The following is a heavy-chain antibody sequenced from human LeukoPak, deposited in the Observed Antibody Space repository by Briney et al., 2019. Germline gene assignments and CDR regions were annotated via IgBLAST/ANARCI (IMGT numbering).Heavy chain of an antibody. V-gene: IGHV3-53*01. CDR1: GFTVSSNY. CDR2: IHSDGST. CDR3: AKEYYVLLVYALGGSFDY. Sequence: PGGSLRLSCAASGFTVSSNYMSWVRQAPGKGLEWVSVIHSDGSTNYADSVKGRFTISRDNSKNTLSLQMNSLRAEDTAVYYCAKEYYVLLVYALGGSFDYWGRGTLVTVSS. D-gene: IGHD2-8*02. J-gene: IGHJ4*02.